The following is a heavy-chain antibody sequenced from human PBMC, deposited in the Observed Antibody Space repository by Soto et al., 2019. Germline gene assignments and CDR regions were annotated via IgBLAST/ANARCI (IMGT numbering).Heavy chain of an antibody. CDR3: ARESYYYDSSGYYDAFDI. J-gene: IGHJ3*02. CDR2: IKQDGSEK. Sequence: LRLSCAASGFTFSSYWMSWVRQAPGKGLEWVANIKQDGSEKYYVDSVKGRFTISRDNAKNSLYLQMNSLRAEDTAVYYCARESYYYDSSGYYDAFDIWGQGTMVTVSS. D-gene: IGHD3-22*01. V-gene: IGHV3-7*01. CDR1: GFTFSSYW.